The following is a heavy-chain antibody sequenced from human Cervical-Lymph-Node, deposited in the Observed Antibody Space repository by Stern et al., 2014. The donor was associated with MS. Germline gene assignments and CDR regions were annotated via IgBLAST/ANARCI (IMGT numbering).Heavy chain of an antibody. D-gene: IGHD3-16*01. Sequence: VQLVESGAEVKKPGSSVRVSCKASGGISWVRQAPGQGLEWMGGVIPFVGTSNYAQKFQGRVTITADTATNTAYLELNSLRLDDTAVYYCARGGGDNWFDPWGQGTLVTVSS. CDR3: ARGGGDNWFDP. CDR2: VIPFVGTS. V-gene: IGHV1-69*06. CDR1: GG. J-gene: IGHJ5*02.